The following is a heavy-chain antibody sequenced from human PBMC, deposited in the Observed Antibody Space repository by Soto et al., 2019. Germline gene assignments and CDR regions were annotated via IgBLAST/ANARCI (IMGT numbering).Heavy chain of an antibody. CDR1: GFTFSSYI. CDR2: ITTDGSTT. D-gene: IGHD3-3*01. J-gene: IGHJ4*01. Sequence: EVQLVESGGGLVQPGGSLRLSCAASGFTFSSYIMHWVRQTPGKGLVWVSRITTDGSTTTYADSVRRRFTISRHNAKNTLYLQMTSLSPEDTAMYYCARDLEWVIFDSWSHGTLVTVSS. V-gene: IGHV3-74*01. CDR3: ARDLEWVIFDS.